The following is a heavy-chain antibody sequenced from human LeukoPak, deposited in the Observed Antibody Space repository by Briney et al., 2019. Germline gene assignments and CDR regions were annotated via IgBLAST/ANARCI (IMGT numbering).Heavy chain of an antibody. CDR2: ISFDGTNK. V-gene: IGHV3-30-3*01. D-gene: IGHD2/OR15-2a*01. J-gene: IGHJ4*02. Sequence: GRSPRLSCAASGYTFSNYAMHWVRQAPGKGLEWVAVISFDGTNKYYANSVQGRFTISRDNADNTLYLQLNSLRAEDTAVYYCARVSFCPRCHFDYWGQGTLVTVSS. CDR3: ARVSFCPRCHFDY. CDR1: GYTFSNYA.